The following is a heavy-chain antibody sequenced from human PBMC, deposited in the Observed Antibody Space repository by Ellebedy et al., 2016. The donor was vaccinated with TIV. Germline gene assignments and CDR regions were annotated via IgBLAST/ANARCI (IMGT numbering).Heavy chain of an antibody. Sequence: AASVKVSCKASGDTFNSYAISWVRQAPGQGLEWMGGIIPIFGTANYAQKFQGRVTITADESTSTAYMELSSLRSEDTAVYYCASGRTTISTWHYYGLDVWGQGTMVTVSS. V-gene: IGHV1-69*13. J-gene: IGHJ6*02. CDR3: ASGRTTISTWHYYGLDV. CDR1: GDTFNSYA. CDR2: IIPIFGTA. D-gene: IGHD4-11*01.